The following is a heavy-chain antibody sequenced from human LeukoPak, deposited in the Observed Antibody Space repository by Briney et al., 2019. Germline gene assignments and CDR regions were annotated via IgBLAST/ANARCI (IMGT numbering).Heavy chain of an antibody. Sequence: GSLRLSCAASGFPFSSYSMNWVRPAPGKGLEWVSYISSSSSTIYYADSVKGRFTISRDNAKNSLYLQMNSLRAEDTAVYYCARGSPHIVGATGLDAFDIWGQGTMVTVSS. CDR3: ARGSPHIVGATGLDAFDI. CDR1: GFPFSSYS. J-gene: IGHJ3*02. V-gene: IGHV3-48*04. D-gene: IGHD1-26*01. CDR2: ISSSSSTI.